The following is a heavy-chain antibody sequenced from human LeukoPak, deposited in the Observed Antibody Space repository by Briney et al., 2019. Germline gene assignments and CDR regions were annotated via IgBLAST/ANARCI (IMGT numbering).Heavy chain of an antibody. CDR1: GGTFSTYW. Sequence: SCKASGGTFSTYWMHWVRQAPGTGLVWVSRISSDGTNTYYADSVKGRFSVSRDNAKNTLYLQMNSLRAEDTVVYYCARVYYYYYMDVWGKGTTVAVSS. V-gene: IGHV3-74*01. J-gene: IGHJ6*03. CDR3: ARVYYYYYMDV. CDR2: ISSDGTNT.